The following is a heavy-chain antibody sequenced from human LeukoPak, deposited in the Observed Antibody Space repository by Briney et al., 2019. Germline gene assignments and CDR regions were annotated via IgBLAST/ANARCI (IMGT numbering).Heavy chain of an antibody. Sequence: GASVKVSCKASGGTFSSYAISWVRQATGQGLEWMGWMNPNSGNTGYAQKFQGRVTMTRNTSISTAYMELSSLRSEDTAVYYCAISSLYWTTVEEGSYWGQGTLVTVSS. J-gene: IGHJ4*02. CDR1: GGTFSSYA. V-gene: IGHV1-8*02. CDR3: AISSLYWTTVEEGSY. D-gene: IGHD4-23*01. CDR2: MNPNSGNT.